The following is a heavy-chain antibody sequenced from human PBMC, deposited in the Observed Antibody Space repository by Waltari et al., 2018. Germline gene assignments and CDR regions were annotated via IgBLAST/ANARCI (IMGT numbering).Heavy chain of an antibody. J-gene: IGHJ2*01. CDR3: AKADFGNPYWFFDL. Sequence: EGQLLESGGGLVQTGGSLRLSCAASGFMFSIYPMTWVRQAPGQGLGWVATITADGRSRNYADSVKGRFTISRDNSKNILDLQMNTLRAEDTAVYFCAKADFGNPYWFFDLWGRGTLLTVSS. CDR2: ITADGRSR. D-gene: IGHD3-10*01. CDR1: GFMFSIYP. V-gene: IGHV3-23*01.